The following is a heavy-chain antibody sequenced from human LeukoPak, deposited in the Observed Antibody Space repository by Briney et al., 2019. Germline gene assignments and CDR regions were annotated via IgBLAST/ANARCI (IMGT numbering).Heavy chain of an antibody. CDR2: ISAYNGNT. Sequence: ASVKVSCKASGYTFTSYGISWVRQAPGQGLEGMGWISAYNGNTNYAQKLQGRVTMTTDTSTSTAYMELRSLRSDDTAVYYCARDRGIVGATTVDYWGQGTLVTVSS. CDR3: ARDRGIVGATTVDY. CDR1: GYTFTSYG. D-gene: IGHD1-26*01. V-gene: IGHV1-18*01. J-gene: IGHJ4*02.